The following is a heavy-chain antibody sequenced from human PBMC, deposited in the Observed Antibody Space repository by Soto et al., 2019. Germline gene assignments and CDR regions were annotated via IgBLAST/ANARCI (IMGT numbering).Heavy chain of an antibody. CDR1: GGSFSGYY. V-gene: IGHV4-34*01. Sequence: SETLSLTCAVYGGSFSGYYWSWIRQPPGKGLEWIGEINHSGSTNYNPSLKSRVTISVDTSKNQFSLKLSSVTAADTAVYYCARGRRITMVRGVITTFDPWGQGTLVTVSS. J-gene: IGHJ5*02. CDR3: ARGRRITMVRGVITTFDP. CDR2: INHSGST. D-gene: IGHD3-10*01.